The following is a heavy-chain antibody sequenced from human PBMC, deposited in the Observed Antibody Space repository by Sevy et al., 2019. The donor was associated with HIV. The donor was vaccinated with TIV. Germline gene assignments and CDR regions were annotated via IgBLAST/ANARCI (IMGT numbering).Heavy chain of an antibody. Sequence: SETLSLTCTVSGGSISSYYWSWIRQPPGKGLEWIGYIYYSGSTNYNPSLQSRVTISVDTSKNQFSLKLSSVTAADTAVYYCARVTGYYYYYMDVWGKGTTVTVSS. CDR3: ARVTGYYYYYMDV. CDR1: GGSISSYY. D-gene: IGHD3-9*01. J-gene: IGHJ6*03. V-gene: IGHV4-59*01. CDR2: IYYSGST.